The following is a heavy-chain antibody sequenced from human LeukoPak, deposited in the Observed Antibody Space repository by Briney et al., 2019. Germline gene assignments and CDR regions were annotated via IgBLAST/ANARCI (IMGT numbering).Heavy chain of an antibody. CDR1: GDSISNTNSY. J-gene: IGHJ5*02. V-gene: IGHV4-39*01. Sequence: SGTLSLTCSVSGDSISNTNSYWGWIRQSPGTGFEWIGTIYYTRTTYYNPSLESRVTMSLDTSKSQFSLKLTSVTAADTAVYYCARQGTLRAFRRAWYKTAPPNWFDPWGQGTLVTVSS. CDR3: ARQGTLRAFRRAWYKTAPPNWFDP. D-gene: IGHD1-1*01. CDR2: IYYTRTT.